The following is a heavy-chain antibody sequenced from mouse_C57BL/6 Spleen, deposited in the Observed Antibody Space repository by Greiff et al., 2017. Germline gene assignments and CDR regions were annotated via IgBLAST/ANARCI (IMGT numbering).Heavy chain of an antibody. Sequence: QVQLQQPGAELVMPGASVKLSCKASGYTFTSYWMHWVKQRPGQGLEWIGEIDPSDSYTNYNQKFKGKSTLTVDKSSSTAYMQLSSLTSEDSAVHYCARGGDGDYWGQGTTLTVSS. D-gene: IGHD3-3*01. CDR3: ARGGDGDY. J-gene: IGHJ2*01. CDR2: IDPSDSYT. V-gene: IGHV1-69*01. CDR1: GYTFTSYW.